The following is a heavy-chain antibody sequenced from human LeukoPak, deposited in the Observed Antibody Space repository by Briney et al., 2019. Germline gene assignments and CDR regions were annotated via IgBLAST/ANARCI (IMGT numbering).Heavy chain of an antibody. D-gene: IGHD6-13*01. CDR2: IYRSGTT. CDR1: GGSISSYY. J-gene: IGHJ6*03. Sequence: SETLSLTCTVSGGSISSYYWSWTRQPPGKGLEWIGYIYRSGTTNYNPSLKSRATISINTSKNQFSLKMSSVTAADTAVYYCARGYSSSWPYYYYMDVWGKGTTVTVSS. CDR3: ARGYSSSWPYYYYMDV. V-gene: IGHV4-59*01.